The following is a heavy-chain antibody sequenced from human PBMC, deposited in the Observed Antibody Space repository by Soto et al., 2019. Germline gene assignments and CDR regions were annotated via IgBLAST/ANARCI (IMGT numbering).Heavy chain of an antibody. CDR3: AKDYGDYVRDYYYGMDV. CDR1: GSTFSSYG. V-gene: IGHV3-30*18. Sequence: LRLSCAASGSTFSSYGMHWVRQAPGKGLEWVAVISYDGSNKYYADSVKGRFTISRDNSKNTLYLQMNSLRAEDTAVYYCAKDYGDYVRDYYYGMDVWGQGTTVTVSS. D-gene: IGHD4-17*01. J-gene: IGHJ6*02. CDR2: ISYDGSNK.